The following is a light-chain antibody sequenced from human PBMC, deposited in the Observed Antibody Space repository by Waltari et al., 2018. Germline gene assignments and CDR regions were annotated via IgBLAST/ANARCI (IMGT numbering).Light chain of an antibody. J-gene: IGLJ2*01. Sequence: QSALTQPPSVSGSPGQSVTISCTGTTSDVGAYNYASWYQQHPGKAPKMMISDVSQRPSGVPDRFSGSKSANTASLTISGLQAEDEADYYCCSYAGEYIWVFGGGTKLTVL. CDR2: DVS. CDR3: CSYAGEYIWV. V-gene: IGLV2-11*01. CDR1: TSDVGAYNY.